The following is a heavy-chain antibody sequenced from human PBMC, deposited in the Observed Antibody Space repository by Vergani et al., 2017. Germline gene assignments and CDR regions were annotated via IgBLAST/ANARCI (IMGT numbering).Heavy chain of an antibody. CDR3: ARYFPGRSGNIAVAATGYYGMDV. V-gene: IGHV3-66*01. CDR1: GFTVSSNY. Sequence: EVQLVESGGGLVQPGGSLRLSCAASGFTVSSNYMSWVRQAPGKGLEWVSVIYSGGSTYYADSVKGRFTISRDNSKNTLYLQMNSLRAEDTAVYYCARYFPGRSGNIAVAATGYYGMDVWGQGTTVTVSS. J-gene: IGHJ6*02. D-gene: IGHD6-19*01. CDR2: IYSGGST.